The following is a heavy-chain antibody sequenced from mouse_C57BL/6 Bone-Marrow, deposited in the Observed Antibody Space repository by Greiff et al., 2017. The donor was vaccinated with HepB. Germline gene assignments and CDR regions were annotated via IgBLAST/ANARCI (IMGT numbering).Heavy chain of an antibody. CDR1: GYTFTSYW. V-gene: IGHV1-69*01. Sequence: QVQLQQPGAELVMPGASVKLSCKASGYTFTSYWMHWVKQRPGQGLEWIGEIDPSDSYTNYNQKFKGKSTLTVDKSSSTAYMQLSSLTSEDSAVYYCARDAPDGYHAMDYWGQGTSVTVSS. J-gene: IGHJ4*01. CDR2: IDPSDSYT. D-gene: IGHD2-3*01. CDR3: ARDAPDGYHAMDY.